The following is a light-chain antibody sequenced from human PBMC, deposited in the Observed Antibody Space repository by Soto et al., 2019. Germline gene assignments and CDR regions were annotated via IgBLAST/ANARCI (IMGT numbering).Light chain of an antibody. CDR2: GAS. J-gene: IGKJ1*01. CDR1: QSVSRN. V-gene: IGKV3-15*01. Sequence: EIVMTQSPATLAVSPGERATLSCRARQSVSRNLAWYQQKAGQAPRLLMYGASTRAIGIPGRFSGSGSGTEFTLTISSLQSEDFEVYYCQQSDKWPPTFGQGTKVDIK. CDR3: QQSDKWPPT.